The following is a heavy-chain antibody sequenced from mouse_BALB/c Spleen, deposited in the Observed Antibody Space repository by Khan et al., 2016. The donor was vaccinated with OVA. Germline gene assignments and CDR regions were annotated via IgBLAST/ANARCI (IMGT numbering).Heavy chain of an antibody. Sequence: VKLLESGPGLVAPSQSLSITCTVSGFLLTSDGVSWVRQPPGKGLEWLGVIWGDGSTNYHSALRSRLSIRKDNSKSRVFLKLDSLQTDDTATYYCAKLRVFYFDSWGQGTTLTVSS. V-gene: IGHV2-3*01. CDR2: IWGDGST. J-gene: IGHJ2*01. CDR1: GFLLTSDG. CDR3: AKLRVFYFDS.